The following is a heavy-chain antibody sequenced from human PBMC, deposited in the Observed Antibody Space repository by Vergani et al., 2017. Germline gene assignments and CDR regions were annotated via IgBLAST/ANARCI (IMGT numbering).Heavy chain of an antibody. CDR2: ISGSGGST. CDR1: GFTFSSYA. V-gene: IGHV3-23*01. J-gene: IGHJ4*02. D-gene: IGHD3-16*01. CDR3: AKDVSGLMITFGGVY. Sequence: EVQLLESGGGLVQPGGSLRLSCAASGFTFSSYAMSWVRQAPGKGLEWVSAISGSGGSTYYADSWKGRFTISRDNSKNTLYLQMNSLRAEDTAVYYCAKDVSGLMITFGGVYWGQGTLVSVSS.